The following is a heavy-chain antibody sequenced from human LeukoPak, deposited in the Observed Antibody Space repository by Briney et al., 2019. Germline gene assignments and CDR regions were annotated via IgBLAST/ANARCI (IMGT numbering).Heavy chain of an antibody. D-gene: IGHD3-10*01. CDR1: GYTFTGYY. CDR3: ARDRPLDADDSYGFSYFDS. J-gene: IGHJ4*01. V-gene: IGHV1-2*02. Sequence: ASVKVSCKASGYTFTGYYMHWVRQAPGQGLEWMGWINPNSGGTNHAQKFQGRVTMTRDTSISTAYMELSRLRSDDTAVYYCARDRPLDADDSYGFSYFDSWGQEPWSPSPQ. CDR2: INPNSGGT.